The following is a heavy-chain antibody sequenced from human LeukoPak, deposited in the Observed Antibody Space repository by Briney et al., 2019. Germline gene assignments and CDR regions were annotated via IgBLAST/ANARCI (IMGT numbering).Heavy chain of an antibody. J-gene: IGHJ4*02. CDR3: ARDLDWLLFDY. D-gene: IGHD3-9*01. CDR2: VKYDGSNT. CDR1: GFTFSVYW. V-gene: IGHV3-74*01. Sequence: PGGSLRLSCAASGFTFSVYWMHWARHAPGKGLVWVSRVKYDGSNTTHADSVKGRFTTSRDNAKNFLYLQMNSLRVEDTAVYYCARDLDWLLFDYWGQGTLVTVSS.